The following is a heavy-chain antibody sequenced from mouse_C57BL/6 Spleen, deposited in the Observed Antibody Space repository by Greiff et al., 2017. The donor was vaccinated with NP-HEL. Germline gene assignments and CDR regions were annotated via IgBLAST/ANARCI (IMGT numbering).Heavy chain of an antibody. CDR3: ASYGSSYRYFDV. J-gene: IGHJ1*03. D-gene: IGHD1-1*01. V-gene: IGHV5-4*03. Sequence: EVKLVESGGGLVKPGGSLKLSCAASGFTFSSYAMSWVRQTPEKRLEWVATISDGGSYTYYPDNVKGRFTISRDNAKNNLYLQMSHLKSEDTAMYYCASYGSSYRYFDVWGTGTTVTVSS. CDR1: GFTFSSYA. CDR2: ISDGGSYT.